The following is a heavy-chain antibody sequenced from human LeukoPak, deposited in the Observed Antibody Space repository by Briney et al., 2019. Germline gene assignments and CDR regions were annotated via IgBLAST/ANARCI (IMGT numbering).Heavy chain of an antibody. J-gene: IGHJ6*02. CDR1: GFTFSSFS. V-gene: IGHV3-30*18. CDR2: ISYDGSNK. D-gene: IGHD1-26*01. Sequence: GGSLRLSCAATGFTFSSFSMHWVRQAPGKGLEWVAVISYDGSNKYYADSVKGRFAISRDNSKNTLYLQMNSLRTEDTAVYYCAKGRVGANGYYYYGMDVWGQGTTVIVSS. CDR3: AKGRVGANGYYYYGMDV.